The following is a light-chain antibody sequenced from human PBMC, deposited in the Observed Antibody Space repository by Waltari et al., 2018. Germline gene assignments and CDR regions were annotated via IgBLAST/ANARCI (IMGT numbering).Light chain of an antibody. CDR2: HAS. J-gene: IGKJ1*01. V-gene: IGKV3-20*01. Sequence: EVVLTQSPGTLSLSPGEGATLSCRASQSVGKYLAWHQQRPGQAPRILIYHASIRATGIPDRFSGSGSETDFSLTISRLEPEDFAVYYCQKYRSLPATFGQGTKVEI. CDR1: QSVGKY. CDR3: QKYRSLPAT.